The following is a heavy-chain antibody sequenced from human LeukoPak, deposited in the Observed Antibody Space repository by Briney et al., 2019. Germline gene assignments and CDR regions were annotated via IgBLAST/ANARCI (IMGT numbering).Heavy chain of an antibody. CDR1: GFTFTTYW. CDR3: ARGPNSNWSGLDF. CDR2: ISPTGSTT. D-gene: IGHD6-6*01. V-gene: IGHV3-74*01. J-gene: IGHJ4*02. Sequence: GGSLRLSCAASGFTFTTYWMHWARQLPGKGLVWVSRISPTGSTTSYADSVKGRFTVSRDNAKNTLYLQVNNLRAEDTAVYYCARGPNSNWSGLDFWGQGTLLTVSS.